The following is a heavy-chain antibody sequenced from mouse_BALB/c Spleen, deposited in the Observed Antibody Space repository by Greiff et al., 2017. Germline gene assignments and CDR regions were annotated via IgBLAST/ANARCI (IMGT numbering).Heavy chain of an antibody. Sequence: QVQLQQSGAELVRPGTSVKVSCKASGYAFTNYLIEWVKQRPGQGLEWIGVINPGSGGTNYNEKFKGKATLTADKSSSTAYMQLSSLTSDDSAVYFCARSGPRNYWGQGTTLTVSS. J-gene: IGHJ2*01. CDR3: ARSGPRNY. V-gene: IGHV1-54*01. CDR2: INPGSGGT. CDR1: GYAFTNYL.